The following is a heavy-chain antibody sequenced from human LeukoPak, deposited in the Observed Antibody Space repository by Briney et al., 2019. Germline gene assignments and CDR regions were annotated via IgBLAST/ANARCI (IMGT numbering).Heavy chain of an antibody. V-gene: IGHV3-21*01. CDR2: ISSSSSYI. CDR1: GFTFSSYS. Sequence: GGSLRLSCAASGFTFSSYSMNWVRQAPGKGLEWVSSISSSSSYIYYADSVKGRSTISRDNAKNSLYLQMNSLRAEDTAVYYCARDLTGTLSMDVWGKGTTVTVSS. D-gene: IGHD1-20*01. J-gene: IGHJ6*03. CDR3: ARDLTGTLSMDV.